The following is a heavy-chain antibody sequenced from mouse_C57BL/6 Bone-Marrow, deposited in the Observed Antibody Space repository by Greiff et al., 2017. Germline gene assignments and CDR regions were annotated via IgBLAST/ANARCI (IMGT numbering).Heavy chain of an antibody. CDR2: ISSGSGTT. CDR1: GFTFTDYG. CDR3: ARRRERDCFAY. Sequence: EVMLVESGGGLVKPGGSLKLSCTASGFTFTDYGMNWVRQAPEKGLEWVAYISSGSGTTYYADTVKGRFTISRDNAKNTLFLQMTSLRSEDTAMYYCARRRERDCFAYWGQGTLVTVSA. J-gene: IGHJ3*01. V-gene: IGHV5-17*01.